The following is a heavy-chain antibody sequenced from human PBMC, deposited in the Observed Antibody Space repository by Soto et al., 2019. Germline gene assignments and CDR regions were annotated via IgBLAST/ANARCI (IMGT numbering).Heavy chain of an antibody. CDR1: GGSFSGYY. Sequence: SETLSLTCAVYGGSFSGYYWSWIRQPPGKGLEWIGEINHSGSTNYNPSLKSRVTISVDTSKNQFSLKLSSVTAADTAVYYCARQYYYDSSGSTKGPFDYWGQGTLVTVSS. V-gene: IGHV4-34*01. CDR3: ARQYYYDSSGSTKGPFDY. J-gene: IGHJ4*02. CDR2: INHSGST. D-gene: IGHD3-22*01.